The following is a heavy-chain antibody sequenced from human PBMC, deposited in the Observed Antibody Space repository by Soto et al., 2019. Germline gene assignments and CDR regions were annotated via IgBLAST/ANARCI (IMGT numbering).Heavy chain of an antibody. CDR1: GFTFSSYG. CDR3: AKDRLSSSWKPSIFDY. Sequence: QVQLVESGGGVVQPGRSLRLSCAASGFTFSSYGMHWVRQAPGKGLEWVAVISYDGSNKYYADSVKGRFTISRDNSKNTLYLQMNSLRAEDTGVYYCAKDRLSSSWKPSIFDYWGQGTLVTVSS. J-gene: IGHJ4*02. CDR2: ISYDGSNK. D-gene: IGHD6-13*01. V-gene: IGHV3-30*18.